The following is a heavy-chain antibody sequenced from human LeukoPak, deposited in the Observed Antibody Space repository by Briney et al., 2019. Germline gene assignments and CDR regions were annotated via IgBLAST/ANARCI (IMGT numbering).Heavy chain of an antibody. CDR3: ARISSDSISYYDH. CDR2: INSEGSTI. Sequence: GGSLRLSCAASGFTFSSDPMNWVRQAPGKGLVWVSRINSEGSTISYADSVKGRFTISRDNAKNTLFLQMNSLRAEDTAVYYCARISSDSISYYDHWGQGTLVTVSS. V-gene: IGHV3-74*01. D-gene: IGHD3-22*01. J-gene: IGHJ4*02. CDR1: GFTFSSDP.